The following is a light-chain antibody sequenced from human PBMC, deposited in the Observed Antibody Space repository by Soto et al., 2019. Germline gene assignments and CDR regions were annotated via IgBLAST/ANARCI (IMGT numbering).Light chain of an antibody. CDR2: DAS. CDR3: QQRHSGWT. Sequence: EVVLTQSPATLSLSPGESATLSCRASQSVSSYLAWYQQKPGQGPRLLTYDASNRATGVSARFSGSGSGTDFTLTISSLEPEDFAVYYCQQRHSGWTFGHGTKVDIK. CDR1: QSVSSY. V-gene: IGKV3-11*01. J-gene: IGKJ1*01.